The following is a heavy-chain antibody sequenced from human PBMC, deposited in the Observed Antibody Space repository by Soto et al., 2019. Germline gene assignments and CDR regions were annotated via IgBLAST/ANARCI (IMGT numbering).Heavy chain of an antibody. V-gene: IGHV1-69*01. Sequence: QMQLVQSGPEVKKPVSSVKVSCKASGDSFGSYAVSLVRQAPGQGLEWMGAIIPVFGTTNYTQKFQGRVTITADDSTTTDYMELRSLRSDDTAVYYWAREPFGRFDPWGQGTLVTVS. J-gene: IGHJ5*02. CDR1: GDSFGSYA. CDR3: AREPFGRFDP. D-gene: IGHD3-10*01. CDR2: IIPVFGTT.